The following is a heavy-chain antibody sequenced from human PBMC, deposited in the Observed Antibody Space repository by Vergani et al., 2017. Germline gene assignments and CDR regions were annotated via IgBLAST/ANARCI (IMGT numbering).Heavy chain of an antibody. CDR1: GYTFTDYY. J-gene: IGHJ4*02. CDR2: VDPEDGET. V-gene: IGHV1-69-2*01. D-gene: IGHD3-22*01. Sequence: EVQLVQSGAEVKKPGATVKISCKVSGYTFTDYYMHWVQQAPGKGLEWMGLVDPEDGETIYAEKFQGRVTITADTSTDTAYMELSSLRSEGTAVYYCATDAGDYYDSSGYYFDYWGQGTLVTVSS. CDR3: ATDAGDYYDSSGYYFDY.